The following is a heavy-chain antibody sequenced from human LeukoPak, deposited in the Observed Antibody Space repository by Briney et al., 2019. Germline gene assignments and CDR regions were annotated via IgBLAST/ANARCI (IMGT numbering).Heavy chain of an antibody. Sequence: GGPLRLSGAASGFTFSSYPMSWVRQAPGKGLGWVSAISGSGGSTYYADSVKGRFTISRDNSKNTLYLQMNSLRAEDTAVYYCAKGRVTTFDYWGQGTLVTVSS. CDR2: ISGSGGST. CDR1: GFTFSSYP. J-gene: IGHJ4*02. V-gene: IGHV3-23*01. CDR3: AKGRVTTFDY. D-gene: IGHD4-17*01.